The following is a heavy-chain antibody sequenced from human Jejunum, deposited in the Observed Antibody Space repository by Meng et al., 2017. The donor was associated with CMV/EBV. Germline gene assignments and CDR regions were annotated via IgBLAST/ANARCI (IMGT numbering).Heavy chain of an antibody. J-gene: IGHJ6*02. Sequence: DYSMSWIRQAPGKGLEWVSYMSSSGSTICYADSAKGRFTISRDNAKNSLYLQMKSLRAEDTAVYYCAREARYYDSSGTSSGMDVWGQGTTVTFSS. V-gene: IGHV3-11*04. CDR3: AREARYYDSSGTSSGMDV. CDR1: DYS. D-gene: IGHD3-22*01. CDR2: MSSSGSTI.